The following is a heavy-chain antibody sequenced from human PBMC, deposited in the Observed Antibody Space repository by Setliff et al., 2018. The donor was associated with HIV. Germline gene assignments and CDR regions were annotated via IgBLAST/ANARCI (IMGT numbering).Heavy chain of an antibody. V-gene: IGHV1-69*10. J-gene: IGHJ5*02. CDR3: ARDKEKRSYNDSRGHYDWFDT. CDR1: GGTFSSYA. D-gene: IGHD3-22*01. Sequence: ASVKVSCKGSGGTFSSYAINWVRQAPGHGLEWMGGIIPLLGIAHHAQKFRGRVTISADTSTSIAYMKLGSLRSEDTAVYYCARDKEKRSYNDSRGHYDWFDTWGQGTQVTVSS. CDR2: IIPLLGIA.